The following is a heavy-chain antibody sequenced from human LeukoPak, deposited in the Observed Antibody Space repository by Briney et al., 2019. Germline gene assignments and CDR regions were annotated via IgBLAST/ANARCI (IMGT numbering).Heavy chain of an antibody. J-gene: IGHJ4*02. CDR3: ARVSYGNNATPFDF. CDR2: INPNTGGT. V-gene: IGHV1-2*06. D-gene: IGHD2-8*01. CDR1: GYIFTYYY. Sequence: GASVKVSCKASGYIFTYYYIHWVRQAPGQGREWMGRINPNTGGTDYVQKFQGRVTMTRDTSLSTAFMELSSLKSDDTAVYYCARVSYGNNATPFDFWGQGTLVTVSS.